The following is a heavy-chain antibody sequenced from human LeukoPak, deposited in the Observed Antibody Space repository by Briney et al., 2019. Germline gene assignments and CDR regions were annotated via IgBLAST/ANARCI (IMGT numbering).Heavy chain of an antibody. CDR2: IRGSDGST. CDR1: GFTFSSYA. J-gene: IGHJ4*02. Sequence: GGSLRLSCAASGFTFSSYAMTWVRQAPDKGLEWVSAIRGSDGSTYYADSVKGRFTISRDVSQNTLYLQMNSLSAEDTAVYYCAKVETSGGANCYALDYWGQGTLVTVSS. D-gene: IGHD2-2*01. V-gene: IGHV3-23*01. CDR3: AKVETSGGANCYALDY.